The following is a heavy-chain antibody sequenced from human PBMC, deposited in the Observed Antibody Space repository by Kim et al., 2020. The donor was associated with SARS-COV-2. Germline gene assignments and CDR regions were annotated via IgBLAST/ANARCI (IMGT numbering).Heavy chain of an antibody. CDR3: ARVPGVRGRTNYYYYGMDV. CDR2: INHSGST. J-gene: IGHJ6*02. D-gene: IGHD3-10*01. CDR1: GGSFSGYY. V-gene: IGHV4-34*01. Sequence: SETLSLTCAVYGGSFSGYYWSWIRQPPGKGLEWIGEINHSGSTNYNPSLKSRVTISVDTSKNQFSLKLSSVTAADTAVYYCARVPGVRGRTNYYYYGMDVWGQGTTVTVSS.